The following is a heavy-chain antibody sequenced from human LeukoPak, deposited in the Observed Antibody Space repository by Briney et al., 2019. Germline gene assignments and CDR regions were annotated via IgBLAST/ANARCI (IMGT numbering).Heavy chain of an antibody. CDR1: GFTFSSYW. Sequence: GGSLRLSCAASGFTFSSYWMSWVRQAPGKGLEWVANIKQDGSEKYYVDSVKGRFTISRDNAKNSLYLQMNSLRAEDTAVYYCARAPYYYDSSGYSQFDYWGQGTLVTVSS. CDR2: IKQDGSEK. J-gene: IGHJ4*02. CDR3: ARAPYYYDSSGYSQFDY. D-gene: IGHD3-22*01. V-gene: IGHV3-7*01.